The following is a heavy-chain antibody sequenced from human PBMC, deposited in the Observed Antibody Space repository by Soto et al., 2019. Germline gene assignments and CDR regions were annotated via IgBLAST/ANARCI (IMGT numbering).Heavy chain of an antibody. CDR1: GVSLSTSGVG. D-gene: IGHD3-10*02. J-gene: IGHJ4*02. CDR2: IYWDDDK. Sequence: QITLKESGPTLVKPTQTLTLTCTFSGVSLSTSGVGVGWIRQPPGKALEWLALIYWDDDKRYSPSLKSSLTITKDTSKNQVVLTMTNMDPVDTATYYCAHSPFMFPPFYYFDYWGQGTLVTVSS. V-gene: IGHV2-5*02. CDR3: AHSPFMFPPFYYFDY.